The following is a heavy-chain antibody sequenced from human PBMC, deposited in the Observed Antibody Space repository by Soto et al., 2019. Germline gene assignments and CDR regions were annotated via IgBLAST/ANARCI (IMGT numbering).Heavy chain of an antibody. V-gene: IGHV1-69*01. CDR3: ARDYGDPGTNSFPWFDP. CDR1: GGTFSSYA. J-gene: IGHJ5*02. Sequence: QVQLVQSGAEVQKPGSSVKVSCKASGGTFSSYAISWVRQAPGQGLEWMGGIIPIFGTANYAQKFQGRVTITADESTSTAYMELSSLRSEDTAVYYCARDYGDPGTNSFPWFDPWGQGTLVTVSS. D-gene: IGHD4-17*01. CDR2: IIPIFGTA.